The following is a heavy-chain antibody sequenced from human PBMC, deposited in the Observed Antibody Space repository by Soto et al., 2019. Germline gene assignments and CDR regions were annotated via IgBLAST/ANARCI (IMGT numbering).Heavy chain of an antibody. Sequence: QVQIQQWGAGLLKPAETLSLSCAVYGGSFSDYYWSWIRQSPEKGLEWIGEINHSGITNYSPSLKSRVTMSVDTSKNQFSLKLTSVTAAVTALYYCARFPFDSNDWTNPRYFDIWGQGTLVTVSS. CDR1: GGSFSDYY. CDR2: INHSGIT. J-gene: IGHJ4*02. CDR3: ARFPFDSNDWTNPRYFDI. V-gene: IGHV4-34*01. D-gene: IGHD3-22*01.